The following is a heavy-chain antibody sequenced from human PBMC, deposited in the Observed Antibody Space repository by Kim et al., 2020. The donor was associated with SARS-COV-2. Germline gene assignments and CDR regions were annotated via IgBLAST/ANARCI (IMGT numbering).Heavy chain of an antibody. D-gene: IGHD3-22*01. J-gene: IGHJ6*02. CDR3: AKPNGRVITPYYYYGMDV. CDR2: ISGSGGST. Sequence: GGSLRLSCAASGFTFSSYAMSWVRQAPGKGLEWVSAISGSGGSTYYADSVKGRFTISRDNSKNTLYLQMNSLRAEDTAVYYCAKPNGRVITPYYYYGMDVWGQGTTVTVSS. V-gene: IGHV3-23*01. CDR1: GFTFSSYA.